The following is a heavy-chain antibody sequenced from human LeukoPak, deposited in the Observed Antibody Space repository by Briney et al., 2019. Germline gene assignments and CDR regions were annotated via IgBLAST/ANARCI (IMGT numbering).Heavy chain of an antibody. V-gene: IGHV4-34*01. Sequence: NPSETLSLTCAVYGGSFSGYYWSWIRQPPGKGLEWIGEINHSGSTNYNPSLKSRVTISVDTSKNQFSLKLSSVTAADTAVYYCASLGFWSGYYYYYMDVWGKGTTVTVSS. CDR2: INHSGST. J-gene: IGHJ6*03. CDR1: GGSFSGYY. CDR3: ASLGFWSGYYYYYMDV. D-gene: IGHD3-3*01.